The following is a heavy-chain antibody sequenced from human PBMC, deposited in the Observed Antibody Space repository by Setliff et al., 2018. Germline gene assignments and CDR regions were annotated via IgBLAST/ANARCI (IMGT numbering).Heavy chain of an antibody. CDR1: GYTFTSYY. CDR3: ARVRLGLPMVDY. V-gene: IGHV1-46*01. CDR2: INPSGGST. Sequence: ASVKVSCKASGYTFTSYYVHWVRQAPGQGLEWMGIINPSGGSTSYAQKFQGRVTMTRDTSTSTVYMELSSLRSEDTAVYYCARVRLGLPMVDYWGQGTLVTVSS. D-gene: IGHD5-18*01. J-gene: IGHJ4*02.